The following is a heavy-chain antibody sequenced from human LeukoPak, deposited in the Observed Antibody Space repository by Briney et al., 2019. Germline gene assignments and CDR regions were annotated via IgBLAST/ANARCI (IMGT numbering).Heavy chain of an antibody. V-gene: IGHV3-53*01. CDR3: ARGVEPLAANTLAY. CDR2: LYSDGNT. J-gene: IGHJ4*02. Sequence: GGSLRLSCAASGFTVITNDMTWVRQAPGKGLEWVSVLYSDGNTKYADSVQGRFTISRDNSKNTLYIEMNSLSPDDTAVYYCARGVEPLAANTLAYWGQGTLVTVSS. CDR1: GFTVITND. D-gene: IGHD1-14*01.